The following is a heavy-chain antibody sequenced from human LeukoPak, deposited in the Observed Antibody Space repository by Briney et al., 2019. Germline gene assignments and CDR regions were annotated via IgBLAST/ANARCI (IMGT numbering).Heavy chain of an antibody. CDR2: LSGSGGST. CDR1: GFTFSSYG. D-gene: IGHD3-10*01. V-gene: IGHV3-23*01. Sequence: GGTLRLSCAASGFTFSSYGMSWVRQAPGKGLEWVSSLSGSGGSTYYADSVKGWFTISRDNSKNTLYLQMNSLRAEDTAIYYCAKDLWRFGEFPNAFENWGQGTMVTGSS. J-gene: IGHJ3*02. CDR3: AKDLWRFGEFPNAFEN.